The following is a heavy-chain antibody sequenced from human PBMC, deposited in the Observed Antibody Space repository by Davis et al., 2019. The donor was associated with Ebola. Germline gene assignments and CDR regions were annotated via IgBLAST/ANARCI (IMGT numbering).Heavy chain of an antibody. CDR3: ARTYYYDSSGYYKRGSAFDI. V-gene: IGHV4-4*02. CDR1: GGSISSSNW. Sequence: SETLSLTCAVSGGSISSSNWWSWVRQPPGKGLEWIGEIYHSGSTNYNPSLKSRVTISVDKSKNQFSLKLSSVTAADTAVYYCARTYYYDSSGYYKRGSAFDIWGQGTMVTVSS. D-gene: IGHD3-22*01. CDR2: IYHSGST. J-gene: IGHJ3*02.